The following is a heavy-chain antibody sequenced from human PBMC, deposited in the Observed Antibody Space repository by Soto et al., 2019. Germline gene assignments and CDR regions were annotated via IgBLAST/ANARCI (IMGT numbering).Heavy chain of an antibody. J-gene: IGHJ6*02. CDR2: IIPIFGTA. CDR3: ASDGGDYTLNYGMDV. D-gene: IGHD1-26*01. CDR1: GGIFSSYA. Sequence: SVKVSCKAPGGIFSSYAISWVRQAPGQGLEWMGGIIPIFGTANYAQKFQGRVTITADESTSTAYMELSSLRSEDTAVYYCASDGGDYTLNYGMDVWGQGTTVTVSS. V-gene: IGHV1-69*13.